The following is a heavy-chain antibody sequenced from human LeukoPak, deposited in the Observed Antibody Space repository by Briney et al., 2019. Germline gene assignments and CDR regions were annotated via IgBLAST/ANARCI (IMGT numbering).Heavy chain of an antibody. J-gene: IGHJ4*02. CDR2: IGSSSSGYT. V-gene: IGHV3-11*05. CDR1: GFTFSGYY. D-gene: IGHD6-19*01. Sequence: PGGSLRLSCAASGFTFSGYYMSWIRQAPGKGLEWVSCIGSSSSGYTNYADSVKGRFTISRDNAKNSLYLQMDGLRAEDTAVYYCARDRGAVAATWFDYWGQGTLLTVSS. CDR3: ARDRGAVAATWFDY.